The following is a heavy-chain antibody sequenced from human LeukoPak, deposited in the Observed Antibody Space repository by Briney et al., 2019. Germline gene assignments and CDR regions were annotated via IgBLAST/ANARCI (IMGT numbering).Heavy chain of an antibody. CDR2: IIPIFGIA. D-gene: IGHD3-22*01. CDR1: GGTFSSYA. J-gene: IGHJ4*02. V-gene: IGHV1-69*04. Sequence: SVKVSCKASGGTFSSYAISWVRQAPGQGLEWMGRIIPIFGIANYAQKFQGRVTITADKSTSTAYMELSSLRSEDTAVYYCASNYYDSSGYYGGWGQGTLVTVSS. CDR3: ASNYYDSSGYYGG.